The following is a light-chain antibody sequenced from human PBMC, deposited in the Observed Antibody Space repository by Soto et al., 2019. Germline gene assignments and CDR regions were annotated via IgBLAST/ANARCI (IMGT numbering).Light chain of an antibody. CDR2: TAS. Sequence: DIQMTPSPSTLSASVGDTVTITCRASQTISRWLAWYRQKPGKAPRLLIYTASTLESGVPSRFSASGSGTEFTLTISSLHPDDFATYYCQEYNNYWTFGQGTK. CDR1: QTISRW. V-gene: IGKV1-5*01. J-gene: IGKJ1*01. CDR3: QEYNNYWT.